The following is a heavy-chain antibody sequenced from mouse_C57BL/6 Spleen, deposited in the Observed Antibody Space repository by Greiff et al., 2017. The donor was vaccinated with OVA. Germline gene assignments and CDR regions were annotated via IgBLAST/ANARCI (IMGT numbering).Heavy chain of an antibody. V-gene: IGHV5-17*01. CDR2: ISSGSSTI. CDR3: TKPITTVIYWYFDV. J-gene: IGHJ1*03. D-gene: IGHD1-1*01. Sequence: EVKLVESGGGLVQPGGSLKLSCAASGFTFSDYGMHWVRQAPEKGLEWVAYISSGSSTIYYADTVKGRFTISRDNAKNTLFLQMTSLRSEVTAMYTGTKPITTVIYWYFDVWGTGTTLTVSS. CDR1: GFTFSDYG.